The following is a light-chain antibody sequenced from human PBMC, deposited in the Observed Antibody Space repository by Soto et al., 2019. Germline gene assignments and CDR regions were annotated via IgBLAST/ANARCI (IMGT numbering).Light chain of an antibody. CDR1: SSNIGGNT. CDR2: DNN. CDR3: ATWDDSLDGEVV. J-gene: IGLJ3*02. Sequence: QSVLTQPPSASGTPGQRVTISCSGSSSNIGGNTVNWYQHLPGAAPRLLIYDNNRRPSGVPDRFSGSKSGTSSSLAISGLQYQNEADYYCATWDDSLDGEVVFGGGTKLTVL. V-gene: IGLV1-44*01.